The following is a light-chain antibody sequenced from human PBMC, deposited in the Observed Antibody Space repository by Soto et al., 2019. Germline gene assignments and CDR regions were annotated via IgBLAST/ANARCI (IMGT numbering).Light chain of an antibody. CDR1: SSDVGGYNY. Sequence: QSALTQPASVSGSPGQSITISCTGTSSDVGGYNYVSWFQHHPGKAPKVIISEVRNRPSGVSNRFSGSKSGNTASLTISGLQAEDEANYYCISYTSSNTWVFGGGTKVTVL. V-gene: IGLV2-14*01. CDR3: ISYTSSNTWV. CDR2: EVR. J-gene: IGLJ3*02.